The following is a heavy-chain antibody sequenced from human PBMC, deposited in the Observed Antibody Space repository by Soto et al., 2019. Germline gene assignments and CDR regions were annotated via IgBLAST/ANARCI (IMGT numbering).Heavy chain of an antibody. J-gene: IGHJ4*02. V-gene: IGHV3-33*01. Sequence: QVQLGESGGAMVQPGRSLRLSCAASGFTFSNYGMHWVRQAPGKGLEWVAVIWYDGSNKYYTDSVKGRFTISRDNSKNTLYLQMNSLRVEDTAVYYCARDGPSGSGWYNDYWGQGTLVTVSS. CDR2: IWYDGSNK. CDR1: GFTFSNYG. D-gene: IGHD6-13*01. CDR3: ARDGPSGSGWYNDY.